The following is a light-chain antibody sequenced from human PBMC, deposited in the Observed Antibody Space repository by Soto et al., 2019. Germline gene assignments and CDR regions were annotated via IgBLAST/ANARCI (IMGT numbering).Light chain of an antibody. J-gene: IGKJ1*01. CDR2: GAS. Sequence: EIVLTQSPCTLSLSPGEGATLSCRASQSVSSTYLAWYQQKAGQAPRLLIYGASSRATGIPDRFSGSGSGTDFTLTISRLEPEDFAVYYCQQYGSSPQTFDQGTKVDIK. CDR3: QQYGSSPQT. V-gene: IGKV3-20*01. CDR1: QSVSSTY.